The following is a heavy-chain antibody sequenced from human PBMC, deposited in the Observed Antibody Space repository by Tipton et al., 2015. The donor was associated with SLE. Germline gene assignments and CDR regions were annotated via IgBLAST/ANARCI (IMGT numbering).Heavy chain of an antibody. J-gene: IGHJ3*02. CDR3: ARTEGARSFGACDI. V-gene: IGHV1-2*02. CDR1: GYTFTGYY. D-gene: IGHD1-26*01. CDR2: INPNSGGT. Sequence: QSGAEVKKPGASVKASCKASGYTFTGYYMHWVRQAPGQGLEWMGWINPNSGGTNYAQKFQGRVTMTRDTSISTAYMELSRLRSDDTAVYYCARTEGARSFGACDIWGQGTMVTVSS.